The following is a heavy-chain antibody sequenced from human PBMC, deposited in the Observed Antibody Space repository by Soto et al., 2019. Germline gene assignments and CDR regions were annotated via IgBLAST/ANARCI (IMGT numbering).Heavy chain of an antibody. Sequence: SETLSLTGTVAGGCIMGDYWSWIRQRPGKGLEWIGYIYYSGSTNSNPSLKSRVTISEDTSKNQLSLKLSSVTAADTAVYYCARDAGGRGNGAFDIWGQGTMVTVSS. CDR3: ARDAGGRGNGAFDI. CDR2: IYYSGST. D-gene: IGHD3-16*01. CDR1: GGCIMGDY. J-gene: IGHJ3*02. V-gene: IGHV4-59*01.